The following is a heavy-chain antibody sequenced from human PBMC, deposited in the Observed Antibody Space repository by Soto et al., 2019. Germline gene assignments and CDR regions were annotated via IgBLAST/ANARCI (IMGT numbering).Heavy chain of an antibody. CDR1: AGSISSGAYD. D-gene: IGHD5-12*01. V-gene: IGHV4-31*03. Sequence: SETLSVTCTFSAGSISSGAYDWSWIRQHPGKGLEWIGYIYYSGGTYYNPSLKSRVTISLDTSKNQFSLRLSSVTAADTAVHYCARVRPRLGYFDHWGQGTKVTVSS. CDR3: ARVRPRLGYFDH. J-gene: IGHJ4*02. CDR2: IYYSGGT.